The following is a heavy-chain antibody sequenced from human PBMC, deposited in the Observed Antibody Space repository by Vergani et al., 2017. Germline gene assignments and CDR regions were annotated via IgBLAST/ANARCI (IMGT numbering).Heavy chain of an antibody. CDR1: GFTFSSYG. Sequence: VQLVESGGGVAQPGRSLRLSCATSGFTFSSYGMHWVRQAPGKGLEWVAVLYFDESKRFYADSVKGRFTISRDISKNTLYLQMNNLRVEDTAVYYCERECGRAAPATNAPGPYYFDHWGQGTMVTVSS. CDR2: LYFDESKR. CDR3: ERECGRAAPATNAPGPYYFDH. V-gene: IGHV3-33*01. J-gene: IGHJ4*02. D-gene: IGHD2-8*01.